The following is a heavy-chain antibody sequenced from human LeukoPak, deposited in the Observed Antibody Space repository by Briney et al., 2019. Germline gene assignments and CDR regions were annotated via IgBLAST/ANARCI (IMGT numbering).Heavy chain of an antibody. V-gene: IGHV3-23*01. D-gene: IGHD3-10*01. CDR3: AKSLTMVNWFDP. J-gene: IGHJ5*02. Sequence: GGSLRLSCAASGFIFSSYAMSWVRQAPGKGLEWVSAISGSGYSTNYADSVKGRFSISRDNSKNTLFLQMNSLRAEDTALYYCAKSLTMVNWFDPWGQGTLVTVS. CDR2: ISGSGYST. CDR1: GFIFSSYA.